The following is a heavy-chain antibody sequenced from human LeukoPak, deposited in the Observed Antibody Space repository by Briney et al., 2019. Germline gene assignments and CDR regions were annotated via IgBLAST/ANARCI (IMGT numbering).Heavy chain of an antibody. V-gene: IGHV1-18*01. CDR1: GYTFTSYG. D-gene: IGHD2-2*01. CDR3: ARTDRQGMGIDPARIVVVPAALSSY. Sequence: ASVKVSCKASGYTFTSYGISWVRQAPGQGLEWMGWISAYNGNTNYAQKLQGRVTMTTDTSTSTAYMELRSLRSDDTAVYYCARTDRQGMGIDPARIVVVPAALSSYWGQGTLVTVSS. CDR2: ISAYNGNT. J-gene: IGHJ4*02.